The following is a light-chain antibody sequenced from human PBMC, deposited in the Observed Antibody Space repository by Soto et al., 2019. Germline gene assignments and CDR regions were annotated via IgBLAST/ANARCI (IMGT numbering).Light chain of an antibody. CDR2: GAS. V-gene: IGKV3-20*01. Sequence: EIVLTQSPGTLSLSPGEGATLSCRASQSVSSSYIAWYQQRPGQTPSLLIYGASIRATGIPDRFSGSGSGTHFTLTISRLEPGDFAVYYCQNFGGTTFTFGQGTRLEIK. CDR3: QNFGGTTFT. CDR1: QSVSSSY. J-gene: IGKJ5*01.